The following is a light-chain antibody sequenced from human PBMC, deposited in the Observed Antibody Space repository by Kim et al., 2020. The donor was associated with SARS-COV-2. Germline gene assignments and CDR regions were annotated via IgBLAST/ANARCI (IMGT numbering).Light chain of an antibody. J-gene: IGKJ4*01. CDR2: WAS. V-gene: IGKV4-1*01. CDR1: HNLLYSPNNKNY. CDR3: QQYYTIPQT. Sequence: ATINCKSSHNLLYSPNNKNYLAWYQQKPGQSPRLLIYWASTRESGVPDRFSGSGSGIDFTLTISSLQAEDVAVYYCQQYYTIPQTFGGGTKVDIK.